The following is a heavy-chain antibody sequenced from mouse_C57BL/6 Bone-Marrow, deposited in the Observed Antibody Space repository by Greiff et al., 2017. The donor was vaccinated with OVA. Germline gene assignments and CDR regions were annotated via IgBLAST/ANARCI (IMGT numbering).Heavy chain of an antibody. Sequence: VQLQQPGAELVKPGASVKLSCKASGYTFNSYWMHWVKQRPGQGLEWIGMIHPNSGSTNYNEKFKSKATLTVDKSSSTAYMQLSSLTSEDSAVYYCARTYYSNYFDYWGQGTTLTVSS. V-gene: IGHV1-64*01. CDR3: ARTYYSNYFDY. J-gene: IGHJ2*01. D-gene: IGHD2-5*01. CDR2: IHPNSGST. CDR1: GYTFNSYW.